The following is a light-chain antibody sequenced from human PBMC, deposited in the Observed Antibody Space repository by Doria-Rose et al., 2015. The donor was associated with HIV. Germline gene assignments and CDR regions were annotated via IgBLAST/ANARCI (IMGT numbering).Light chain of an antibody. Sequence: TQSPSFLSVSVGVRVTITCRASQGISRYLAWYQQKPGKAPTLLIFGASTLQSGVPSRFSGSGSGTEFTLTISSLQPEDFATYYCQQFDSFPRTFGQGTKVELK. V-gene: IGKV1-9*01. CDR1: QGISRY. CDR2: GAS. CDR3: QQFDSFPRT. J-gene: IGKJ1*01.